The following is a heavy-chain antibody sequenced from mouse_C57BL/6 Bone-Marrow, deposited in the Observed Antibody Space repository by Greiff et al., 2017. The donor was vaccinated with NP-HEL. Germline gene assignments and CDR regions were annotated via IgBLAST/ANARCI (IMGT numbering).Heavy chain of an antibody. D-gene: IGHD1-1*01. CDR1: GFSLTSYG. CDR3: ARGSTVVAPDYFDY. CDR2: IWSGGST. J-gene: IGHJ2*01. Sequence: VKLMESGPGLVQPSQSLSITCTVSGFSLTSYGVHWVRQSPGKGLEWLGVIWSGGSTDYNAAFISRLSISKDNSKSQVFFKMNSLQADDTAIYYCARGSTVVAPDYFDYWGQGTTLTVSS. V-gene: IGHV2-2*01.